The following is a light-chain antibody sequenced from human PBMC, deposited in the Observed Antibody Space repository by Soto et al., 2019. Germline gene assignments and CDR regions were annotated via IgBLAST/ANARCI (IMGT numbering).Light chain of an antibody. V-gene: IGKV1-5*03. J-gene: IGKJ1*01. CDR2: KAS. Sequence: DLQMPQSPSTPSGSVGDRVTITCRASQTISSWLAWYQQKPGKAPKLLIYKASTLKSGVPSRFSGSGSGTEFTLTISSLQPDDFATYYCQHYNSYSEAFGQGTKVDIK. CDR1: QTISSW. CDR3: QHYNSYSEA.